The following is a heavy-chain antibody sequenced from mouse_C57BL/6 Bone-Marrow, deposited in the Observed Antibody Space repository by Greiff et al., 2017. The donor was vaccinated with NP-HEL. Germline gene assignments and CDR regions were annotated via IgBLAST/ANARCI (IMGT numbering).Heavy chain of an antibody. CDR2: IWGVGST. V-gene: IGHV2-6*01. CDR1: GFSLTSYG. J-gene: IGHJ2*01. D-gene: IGHD1-1*01. CDR3: ASITTVVDYFDY. Sequence: VKLKESGPGLVAPSQSLSITCTVSGFSLTSYGVDWVRQSPGKGLEWLGVIWGVGSTNYNSALKSRLSISKDNSKSQVFLKMNSLQTDDTAMYYCASITTVVDYFDYWGQGTTLTVSS.